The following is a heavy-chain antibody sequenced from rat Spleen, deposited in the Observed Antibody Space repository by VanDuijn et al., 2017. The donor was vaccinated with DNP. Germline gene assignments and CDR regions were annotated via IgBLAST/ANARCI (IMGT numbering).Heavy chain of an antibody. CDR2: IHTGGSTT. CDR1: GFTFSSFP. J-gene: IGHJ3*01. CDR3: ARTNSYGFPY. V-gene: IGHV5S13*01. D-gene: IGHD1-2*01. Sequence: EVQLVESGGGPVQPGRSLKLSCAASGFTFSSFPMAWVRQAPTKGLEWVASIHTGGSTTYYRDSVKGRFTISRDNAKNTQYLQMDSLRSDDTATYYCARTNSYGFPYWGQGTLVTVSS.